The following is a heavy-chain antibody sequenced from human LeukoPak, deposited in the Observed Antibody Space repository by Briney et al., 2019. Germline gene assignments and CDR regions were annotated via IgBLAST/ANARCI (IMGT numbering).Heavy chain of an antibody. Sequence: GGSLRLSCAASGFTFSSYGMHWVRQAPGKGLEWVAVISYDGSNKYYADSVKGRFTISRDNSKNTLYLQMNSLRAEDTAVYYCARARRSGYFDYWGQGTLVTVSS. CDR1: GFTFSSYG. D-gene: IGHD3-3*01. J-gene: IGHJ4*02. CDR3: ARARRSGYFDY. V-gene: IGHV3-30*03. CDR2: ISYDGSNK.